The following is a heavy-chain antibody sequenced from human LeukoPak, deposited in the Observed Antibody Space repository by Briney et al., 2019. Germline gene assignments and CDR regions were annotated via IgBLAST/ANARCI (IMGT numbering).Heavy chain of an antibody. V-gene: IGHV1-69*05. J-gene: IGHJ4*02. D-gene: IGHD6-13*01. Sequence: SVKVSCKASGGTFSGYAISWVRQAPGQGLEWMGRIIPIFGTANYAQKFQGRVTITTDESTSTAYMELSSLRSEDTAVYYCARVTIAAAGQPFDYWGQGTLVTVSS. CDR3: ARVTIAAAGQPFDY. CDR2: IIPIFGTA. CDR1: GGTFSGYA.